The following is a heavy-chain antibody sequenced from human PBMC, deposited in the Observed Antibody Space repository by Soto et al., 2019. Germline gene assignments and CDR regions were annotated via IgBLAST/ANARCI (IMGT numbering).Heavy chain of an antibody. CDR1: GFTFSNYG. Sequence: PGGSLRLSCAASGFTFSNYGMHWVRQAPGKGLEWVAVIPKDGSTKYDADSVKGRFTISRDNSKNTLYLQMNSLRAEDTAVYYCAKETHSSGYGSYFDYWGPGTLVTVSS. CDR3: AKETHSSGYGSYFDY. D-gene: IGHD3-22*01. CDR2: IPKDGSTK. V-gene: IGHV3-30*18. J-gene: IGHJ4*02.